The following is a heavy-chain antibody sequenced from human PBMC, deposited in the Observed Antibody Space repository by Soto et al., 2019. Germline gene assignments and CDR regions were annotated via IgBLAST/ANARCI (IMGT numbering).Heavy chain of an antibody. CDR3: ASQRIGITIFGVVKRRYYYYMDV. Sequence: PSETLSLTCAVYGGSFSGYYWSWIRQPPGKGLEWIGEINHSGSTNYNPSLKSRVTISVDTSKNQFSLKLSSVTAADTAVYYCASQRIGITIFGVVKRRYYYYMDVWGKGTTVTVSS. D-gene: IGHD3-3*01. CDR2: INHSGST. CDR1: GGSFSGYY. J-gene: IGHJ6*03. V-gene: IGHV4-34*01.